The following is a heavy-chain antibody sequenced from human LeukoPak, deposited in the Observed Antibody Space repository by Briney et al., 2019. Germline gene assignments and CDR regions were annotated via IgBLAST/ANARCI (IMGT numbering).Heavy chain of an antibody. Sequence: GGSQTLPCALSGFTSSMHAVTWVREAPGKGLEWVSGISGSGDKTYYGDSVRGRFIISRDNSKNTVDLQMNSLRLDDTAVYYCARCEQWFGRCDFLYWGQGIMVTVSS. J-gene: IGHJ4*02. V-gene: IGHV3-23*01. CDR1: GFTSSMHA. D-gene: IGHD3-10*01. CDR3: ARCEQWFGRCDFLY. CDR2: ISGSGDKT.